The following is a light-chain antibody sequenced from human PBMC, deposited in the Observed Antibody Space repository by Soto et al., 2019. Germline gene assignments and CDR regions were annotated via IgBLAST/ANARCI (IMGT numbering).Light chain of an antibody. CDR1: QXLLHXXXXXX. J-gene: IGKJ2*01. CDR2: LGS. CDR3: MQALRTPYT. Sequence: IVMTQSPLSLPVTPGEPASISCRSSQXLLHXXXXXXFDWYLQKPGQSPQLLIYLGSNRASGVPDRFSGSVSGTEFTLKISRXEAEDVGVYYCMQALRTPYTFGQGTKLEIK. V-gene: IGKV2-28*01.